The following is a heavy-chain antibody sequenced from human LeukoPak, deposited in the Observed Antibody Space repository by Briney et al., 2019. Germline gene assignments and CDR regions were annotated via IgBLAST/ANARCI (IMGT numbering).Heavy chain of an antibody. Sequence: GGSLRLSCAASGFTFSSYAMSWVRQAPGKGLEWVSAISGSGGSTYYADSVKGRFTISRDNSKDTLYLQMNSLRAEDAAVYYCAKDTFSGYDFWSGYFRFDYWGQGTLVTVSS. CDR2: ISGSGGST. CDR3: AKDTFSGYDFWSGYFRFDY. J-gene: IGHJ4*02. CDR1: GFTFSSYA. V-gene: IGHV3-23*01. D-gene: IGHD3-3*01.